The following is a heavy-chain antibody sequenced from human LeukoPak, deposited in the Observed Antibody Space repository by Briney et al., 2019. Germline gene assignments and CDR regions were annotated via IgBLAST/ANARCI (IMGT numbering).Heavy chain of an antibody. CDR2: IKQDGSEK. J-gene: IGHJ5*02. Sequence: PGGSLRLSCAASGFTFSSYWMSWVRQAPGKGLEWVANIKQDGSEKYYVDSVKGRFTISRDNAKNSLYLQMNSLRAEDTAVYYCAKYDSSGYVDPWGQGTLVTVSS. D-gene: IGHD3-22*01. V-gene: IGHV3-7*01. CDR3: AKYDSSGYVDP. CDR1: GFTFSSYW.